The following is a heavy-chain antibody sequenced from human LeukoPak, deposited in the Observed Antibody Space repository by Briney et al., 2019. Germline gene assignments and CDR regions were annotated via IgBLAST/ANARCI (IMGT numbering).Heavy chain of an antibody. V-gene: IGHV3-21*01. CDR2: ISSSSSYI. CDR1: GFTFSSYS. J-gene: IGHJ3*02. D-gene: IGHD2-2*01. Sequence: PGGSLRLSCAASGFTFSSYSMNWVRQAPGKGLEWVSSISSSSSYIYYADSVKGRFTISRDNAKNSLYLQMNSLRAEDTAVYYCARELTAAKGAYAFDIWGQGTMVTVSS. CDR3: ARELTAAKGAYAFDI.